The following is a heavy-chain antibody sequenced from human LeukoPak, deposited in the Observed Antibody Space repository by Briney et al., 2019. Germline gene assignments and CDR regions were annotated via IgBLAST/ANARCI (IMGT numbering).Heavy chain of an antibody. D-gene: IGHD3-9*01. CDR1: IGSLNSYF. CDR3: ARGKEMTRTSGYYSFDF. J-gene: IGHJ4*02. V-gene: IGHV4-4*07. Sequence: SETLSLTCTVSIGSLNSYFWTWVRQPAGKGLEWIGRVSYTGRAYYNPSLESRVTISLDTSKNQFSLKVTSVTAADTAVYYCARGKEMTRTSGYYSFDFWGQGTLVSVSS. CDR2: VSYTGRA.